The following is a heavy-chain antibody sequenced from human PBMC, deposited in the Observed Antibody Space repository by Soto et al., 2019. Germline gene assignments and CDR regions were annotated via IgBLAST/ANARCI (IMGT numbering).Heavy chain of an antibody. CDR3: AKDFDYDYIWGSYRAFDI. J-gene: IGHJ3*02. D-gene: IGHD3-16*02. V-gene: IGHV3-74*01. CDR2: ISGNGGST. CDR1: GFTFSSYW. Sequence: GGSLRLSCAASGFTFSSYWMHWVRQAPGKGLVWVSRISGNGGSTSYADSVKGRFTISRDNSKNTLYLQMNSLRAEDTAVYYCAKDFDYDYIWGSYRAFDIWGQGTMVTV.